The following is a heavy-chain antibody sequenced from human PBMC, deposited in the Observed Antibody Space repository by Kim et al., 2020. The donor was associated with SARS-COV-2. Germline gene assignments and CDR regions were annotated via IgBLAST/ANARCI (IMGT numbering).Heavy chain of an antibody. J-gene: IGHJ4*02. Sequence: GGSLRLSCAASGFTFSSYEMNWVRQAPGKGLEWVSYISSSGSTIYYADSVKGRFTISRDNAKNSLYLQMNSLRAEDTAVYYCARDQGYCSSTSCNTRYFDYWGQGTLVTVSS. CDR1: GFTFSSYE. D-gene: IGHD2-2*01. CDR3: ARDQGYCSSTSCNTRYFDY. V-gene: IGHV3-48*03. CDR2: ISSSGSTI.